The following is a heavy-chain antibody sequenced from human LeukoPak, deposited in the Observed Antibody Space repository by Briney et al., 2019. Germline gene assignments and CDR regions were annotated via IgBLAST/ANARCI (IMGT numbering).Heavy chain of an antibody. CDR2: IYHSGST. CDR3: ARARDFWSGYYSYYYYGMDV. V-gene: IGHV4-30-2*01. D-gene: IGHD3-3*01. Sequence: SETLSLTCAVSGGSISSGGYSWSWIRQPPGKGLEWIGCIYHSGSTYYNPSLKSRVTISVDRSKNQFSLKLSSVTAADTAVYYCARARDFWSGYYSYYYYGMDVWGQGTTVTVSS. CDR1: GGSISSGGYS. J-gene: IGHJ6*02.